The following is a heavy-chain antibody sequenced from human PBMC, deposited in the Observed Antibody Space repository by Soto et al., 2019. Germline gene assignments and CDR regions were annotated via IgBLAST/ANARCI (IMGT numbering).Heavy chain of an antibody. J-gene: IGHJ5*01. CDR2: INHSGST. V-gene: IGHV4-34*01. CDR3: ASAYCTSTSCLNWFDP. Sequence: SETLSLTCAVYGGSFSGYYWSWIRQPPGKGLEWIGEINHSGSTNYNPSLKSRVTISVDTSKNQFSLKLSSVTAADTAVYYCASAYCTSTSCLNWFDPWGRGTLVTVSS. CDR1: GGSFSGYY. D-gene: IGHD2-2*01.